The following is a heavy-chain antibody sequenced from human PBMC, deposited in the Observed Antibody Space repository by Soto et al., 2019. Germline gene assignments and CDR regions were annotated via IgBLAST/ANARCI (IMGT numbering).Heavy chain of an antibody. V-gene: IGHV4-59*01. Sequence: SETLSLTCTVSGGSISSYYWSWIRQPPGKGLEWIGYIYYSGSTNYNPSLKSRVTISVETSKNQFFLKLSSVTAADKGVYFFSRHWGILYDFWSCYRDAFDIWGQGTMVTVSS. D-gene: IGHD3-3*01. CDR2: IYYSGST. CDR1: GGSISSYY. CDR3: SRHWGILYDFWSCYRDAFDI. J-gene: IGHJ3*02.